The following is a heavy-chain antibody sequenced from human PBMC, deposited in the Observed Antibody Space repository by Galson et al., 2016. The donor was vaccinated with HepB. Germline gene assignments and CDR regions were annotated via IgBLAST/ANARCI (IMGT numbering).Heavy chain of an antibody. CDR3: ARGGSPLSPSDY. V-gene: IGHV3-30-3*01. D-gene: IGHD1-26*01. CDR2: ISYDGIDK. J-gene: IGHJ4*02. Sequence: CAASGFSFRNYAMHWVRQAPGKGLEWVAVISYDGIDKYYAESVKGRFTISRDNDKNTLYLQMNSLRPEDTAMFYCARGGSPLSPSDYWGQGTLVTVSS. CDR1: GFSFRNYA.